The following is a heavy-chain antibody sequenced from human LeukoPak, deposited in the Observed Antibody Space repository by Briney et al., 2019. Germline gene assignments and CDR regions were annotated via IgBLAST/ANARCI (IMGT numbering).Heavy chain of an antibody. CDR3: ARATGRVVRGITWKYFDY. D-gene: IGHD3-10*01. CDR1: GGTFSSYA. V-gene: IGHV1-69*06. J-gene: IGHJ4*02. Sequence: SVKVSCKASGGTFSSYAISWVRQAPGQGLEWMGGIIPIFGTANYAQKFQGRVTITADKSTSTAYMELRSLRSDDTAVYYCARATGRVVRGITWKYFDYWGQGTLVTVSS. CDR2: IIPIFGTA.